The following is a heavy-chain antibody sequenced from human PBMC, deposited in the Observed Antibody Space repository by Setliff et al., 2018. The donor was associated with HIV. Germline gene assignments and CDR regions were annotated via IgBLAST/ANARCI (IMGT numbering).Heavy chain of an antibody. V-gene: IGHV4-30-2*06. D-gene: IGHD3-10*01. CDR3: VREGAGSGSYYLDF. CDR1: GDSMSSGDYS. CDR2: IYPSGRT. Sequence: SETLSLTCAVSGDSMSSGDYSWNWRRQSPGKGLEWVGYIYPSGRTYYNPSLKNRVTMPIDRSKKQFSLNLSSVTAADTALYFCVREGAGSGSYYLDFWGQGILVTVSS. J-gene: IGHJ4*02.